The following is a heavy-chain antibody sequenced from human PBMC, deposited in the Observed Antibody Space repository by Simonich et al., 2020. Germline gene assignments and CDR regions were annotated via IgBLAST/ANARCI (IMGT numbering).Heavy chain of an antibody. CDR2: ISYDGSNK. V-gene: IGHV3-30*07. D-gene: IGHD1-26*01. CDR3: AREGAGNDAFDI. J-gene: IGHJ3*02. Sequence: QVQLVESGGGVVQPGRSLRLSCAASGFTFSSYAMHWVRQAPGKGLEGVGVISYDGSNKYYADSVKGRFTISRDNSKNTLYLQMNSLRAEDTAVYYCAREGAGNDAFDIWGQGTMVTVSS. CDR1: GFTFSSYA.